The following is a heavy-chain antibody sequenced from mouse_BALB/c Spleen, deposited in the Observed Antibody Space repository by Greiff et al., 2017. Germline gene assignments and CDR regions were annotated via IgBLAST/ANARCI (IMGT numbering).Heavy chain of an antibody. Sequence: DEHLVESGGGLVKPGGSLKLSCAASGFTFSDYYMYWVRQTPEKRLEWVATISDGGSYTYYPDSVKGRFTISRDNAKNNLYLQMSSLKSEDTAMYYCARDRNYRYDGFAYWGQGTLVTVSA. D-gene: IGHD2-14*01. CDR3: ARDRNYRYDGFAY. J-gene: IGHJ3*01. CDR2: ISDGGSYT. CDR1: GFTFSDYY. V-gene: IGHV5-4*02.